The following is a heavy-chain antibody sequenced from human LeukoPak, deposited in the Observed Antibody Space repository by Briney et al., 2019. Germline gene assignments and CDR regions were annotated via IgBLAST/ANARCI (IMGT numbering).Heavy chain of an antibody. CDR2: INPSGGST. Sequence: GASVKVSCKASGYTFTSYYMHWVRQAPGQGLEWMGIINPSGGSTSYAQKLQGRVTMTTDTSTSTAYMELRSLSSDDTAMYYCARDRDGYYYYYMDVWGKGTTVTVSS. V-gene: IGHV1-46*01. J-gene: IGHJ6*03. CDR3: ARDRDGYYYYYMDV. D-gene: IGHD2-8*01. CDR1: GYTFTSYY.